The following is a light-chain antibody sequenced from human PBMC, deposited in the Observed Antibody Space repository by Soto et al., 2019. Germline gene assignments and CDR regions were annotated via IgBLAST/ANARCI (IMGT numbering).Light chain of an antibody. V-gene: IGKV1-33*01. CDR3: QQVNRYPRT. CDR2: AAS. J-gene: IGKJ2*01. CDR1: QDISNY. Sequence: DIQMTQSPSSLSASVGDRVTITCQASQDISNYLNWYQQKPGKAPKLLIYAASDLETGVPSRFSGSGSGTDFTFTVSSLQPEDIATYYCQQVNRYPRTFGQGTKLEIK.